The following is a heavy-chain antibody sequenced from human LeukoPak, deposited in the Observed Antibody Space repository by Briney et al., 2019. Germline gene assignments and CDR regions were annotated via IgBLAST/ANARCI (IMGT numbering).Heavy chain of an antibody. J-gene: IGHJ6*02. CDR2: IKSKTDGGTT. V-gene: IGHV3-15*07. CDR1: GLTFTNVY. Sequence: PGGSPRLSCAASGLTFTNVYMNWIRQAPGKGLEWVGRIKSKTDGGTTDYAAPVKGRFTISRDDSKNTLYLQMNSLKTEDTAVYYCTTAVADDYYYYGMDVWGQGTTVTVSS. CDR3: TTAVADDYYYYGMDV. D-gene: IGHD6-19*01.